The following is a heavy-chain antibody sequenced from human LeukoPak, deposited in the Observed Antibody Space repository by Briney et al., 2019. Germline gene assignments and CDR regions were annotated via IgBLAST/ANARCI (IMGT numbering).Heavy chain of an antibody. CDR1: GFTFTTYW. D-gene: IGHD3-10*01. CDR2: INQDGTEK. J-gene: IGHJ4*02. CDR3: AKVAKYYYGSETYYFFEH. Sequence: GESLRLSCAASGFTFTTYWMSWVRQAPGKELEWVANINQDGTEKFYVDSVKGRFTISRDNAKNSLYLQMNSLRVEDTAVYYCAKVAKYYYGSETYYFFEHWGQGTPVTASS. V-gene: IGHV3-7*01.